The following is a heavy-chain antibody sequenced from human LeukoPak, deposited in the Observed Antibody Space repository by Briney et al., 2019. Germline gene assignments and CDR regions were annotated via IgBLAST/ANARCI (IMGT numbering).Heavy chain of an antibody. D-gene: IGHD1-26*01. CDR1: GFTFSSYA. Sequence: GGSLRLSCAASGFTFSSYAMSWVRQAPGKGLEWVSAISGSGGSTYYADSVKGRFTISRDNAKNSLYLQMNSLRAEDTAVYYCARAVGSYPPIWGQGTLVTVSS. CDR2: ISGSGGST. V-gene: IGHV3-23*01. CDR3: ARAVGSYPPI. J-gene: IGHJ4*02.